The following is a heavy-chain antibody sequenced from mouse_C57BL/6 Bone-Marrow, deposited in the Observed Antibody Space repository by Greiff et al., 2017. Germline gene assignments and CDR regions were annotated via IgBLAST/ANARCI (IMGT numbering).Heavy chain of an antibody. CDR2: INSDGGST. CDR1: EYEFPSHD. J-gene: IGHJ4*01. V-gene: IGHV5-2*01. D-gene: IGHD1-1*01. Sequence: EVQGVESGGGLVQPGESLKLSCESNEYEFPSHDMSWVRKTPEKRLELVAAINSDGGSTYYPDTMERRFIIARDNTKKTLYLQMSSLRSEDTALYDCARITTVVAPYAMDYWGQGTSVTVSS. CDR3: ARITTVVAPYAMDY.